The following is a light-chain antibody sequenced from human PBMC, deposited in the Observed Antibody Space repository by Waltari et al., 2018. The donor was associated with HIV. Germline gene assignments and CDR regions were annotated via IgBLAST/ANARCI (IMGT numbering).Light chain of an antibody. J-gene: IGKJ2*01. V-gene: IGKV1-39*01. CDR2: RGS. CDR3: QQSDSFPYT. Sequence: DIQMTQSPSPLSASVGDTVVINCRASQSITYFLNWFQVKPGKAPALLVSRGSSLQSGVPSRFVGSGSGTDFTLTIKNLQPGDFATYFCQQSDSFPYTFGPGTKLDI. CDR1: QSITYF.